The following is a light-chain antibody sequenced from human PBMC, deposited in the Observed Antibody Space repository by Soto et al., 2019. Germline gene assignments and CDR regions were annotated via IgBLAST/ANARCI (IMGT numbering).Light chain of an antibody. CDR2: RNS. CDR3: AAWYDSLSGVV. CDR1: SSNIGSNY. V-gene: IGLV1-47*01. Sequence: QSVLTQPPSASGTPGQRVTISCSGSSSNIGSNYVYWYQQLPGTVPQLLIYRNSERPSGVPDRCSGSKSGTSASLAISGVRSEDEADYYCAAWYDSLSGVVFGGGTKLTVL. J-gene: IGLJ2*01.